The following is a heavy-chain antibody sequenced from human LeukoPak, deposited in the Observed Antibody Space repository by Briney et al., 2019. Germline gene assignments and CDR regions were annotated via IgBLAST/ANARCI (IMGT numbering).Heavy chain of an antibody. D-gene: IGHD3-3*01. Sequence: SETLSLTCTVSGGSISSSSYYWGWIRQPPGKGLEWIGSIYYSGSTYYNPSLKSRVTISVDTSKNQFSLKLSSVTAADTAVYYYARHSPYDFWSGYYPSWFDPWGQGTLVTVSS. CDR2: IYYSGST. V-gene: IGHV4-39*01. CDR1: GGSISSSSYY. J-gene: IGHJ5*02. CDR3: ARHSPYDFWSGYYPSWFDP.